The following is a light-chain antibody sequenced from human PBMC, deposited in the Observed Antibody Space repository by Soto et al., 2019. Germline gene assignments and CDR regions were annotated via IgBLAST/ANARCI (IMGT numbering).Light chain of an antibody. J-gene: IGLJ2*01. CDR1: NSNIGSNT. V-gene: IGLV1-44*01. Sequence: QSVLTQPPSASGTPGQRVTISCSGSNSNIGSNTVNWYQQLPGTAPKLLIYSNNQRPSGVPDRLSGSKSGTSASLAISGLQSEDEAAYYCAAWDDSLNGVVFGGGTKLTVL. CDR3: AAWDDSLNGVV. CDR2: SNN.